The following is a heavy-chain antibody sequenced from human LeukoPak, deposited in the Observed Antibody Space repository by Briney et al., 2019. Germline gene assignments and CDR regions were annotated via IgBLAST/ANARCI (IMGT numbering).Heavy chain of an antibody. V-gene: IGHV4-31*03. CDR1: GGSISSGGYY. D-gene: IGHD2-2*01. J-gene: IGHJ4*02. Sequence: PSQTLSLTCTVSGGSISSGGYYCSWIRQHPGKGLEWIGYIYYSGSTYYNPSLKSRVTISVDTSKNQFSLKLSSVTAADTAVYYCARDYHCSSTSCYGFDWGQGTLVTVSS. CDR3: ARDYHCSSTSCYGFD. CDR2: IYYSGST.